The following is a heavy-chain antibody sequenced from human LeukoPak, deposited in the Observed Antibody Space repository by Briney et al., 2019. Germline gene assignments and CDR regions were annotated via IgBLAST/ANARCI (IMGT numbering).Heavy chain of an antibody. Sequence: SETLSLTCTVSGGSISSGGYYWNWIRQHPGKGLEWIGYIYYSGSTHYNPSLKSRVTISADTSKNQFSLKLSSVTAADTAVYYCARGPPHALTMMVTVNYFNFWGQGTLVTVSS. V-gene: IGHV4-31*03. CDR1: GGSISSGGYY. CDR2: IYYSGST. CDR3: ARGPPHALTMMVTVNYFNF. J-gene: IGHJ4*02. D-gene: IGHD3-22*01.